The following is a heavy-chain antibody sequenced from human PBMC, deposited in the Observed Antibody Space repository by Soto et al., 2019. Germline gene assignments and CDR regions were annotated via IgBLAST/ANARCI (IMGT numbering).Heavy chain of an antibody. V-gene: IGHV4-59*08. CDR1: GGSISSYY. CDR3: ARLVWSYGTWFDP. J-gene: IGHJ5*02. CDR2: IYYSGST. Sequence: SETLSLTCTVSGGSISSYYWSWIRQPPGKGLEWIGYIYYSGSTNYNPSLKSRVTISVDTSKNQFSLKPSSVTAADTAVYYCARLVWSYGTWFDPWGQGTLVTVPQ. D-gene: IGHD5-18*01.